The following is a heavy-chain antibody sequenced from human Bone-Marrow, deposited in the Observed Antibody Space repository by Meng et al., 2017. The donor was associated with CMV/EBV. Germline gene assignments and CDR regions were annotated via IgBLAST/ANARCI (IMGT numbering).Heavy chain of an antibody. CDR2: ISSSSTI. V-gene: IGHV3-48*04. J-gene: IGHJ4*02. CDR1: GFTFSSYS. CDR3: ARALRFDY. Sequence: GESLKISCAASGFTFSSYSMNWVRQAPGKGLEWVSYISSSSTIYYADSVKGRFTISRDNAKNSLYLQMNSLRAEDTAVYYCARALRFDYWGQGTLVTVSS.